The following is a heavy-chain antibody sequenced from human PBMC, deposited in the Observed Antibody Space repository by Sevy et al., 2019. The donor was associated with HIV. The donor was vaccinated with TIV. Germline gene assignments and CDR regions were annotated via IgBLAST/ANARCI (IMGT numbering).Heavy chain of an antibody. Sequence: GGSLRLSCATSGLTFNKAWMTWVRQAPGKGLEWVANINRVGTQKYYADSLKDRFTISRDNAENSLYLEMDSLRAEDTALYYCARESSGPSVVDLWGQGTLVTVSS. V-gene: IGHV3-7*01. D-gene: IGHD3-22*01. CDR1: GLTFNKAW. J-gene: IGHJ5*02. CDR3: ARESSGPSVVDL. CDR2: INRVGTQK.